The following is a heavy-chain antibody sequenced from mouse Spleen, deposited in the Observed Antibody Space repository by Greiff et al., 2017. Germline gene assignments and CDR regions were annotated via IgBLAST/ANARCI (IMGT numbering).Heavy chain of an antibody. CDR3: ARERVLDGYYSFAY. CDR1: GFSLTSYG. CDR2: IWSGGST. D-gene: IGHD2-3*01. J-gene: IGHJ3*01. Sequence: QVQLQQSGPGLVQPSQSLSITCTVSGFSLTSYGVHWVRQPPGKGLEWLGVIWSGGSTGYNAAFISRLSISKDNSKSQVFFKMNSLQADDTAIYYCARERVLDGYYSFAYWGQGTLVTVSA. V-gene: IGHV2-4*02.